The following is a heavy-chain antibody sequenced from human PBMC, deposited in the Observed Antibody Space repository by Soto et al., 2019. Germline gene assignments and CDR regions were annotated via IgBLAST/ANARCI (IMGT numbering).Heavy chain of an antibody. V-gene: IGHV3-23*01. J-gene: IGHJ4*02. CDR2: ISGSGGST. CDR3: AKDPDYGGKRDY. D-gene: IGHD4-17*01. CDR1: GFTFSSYA. Sequence: PGGSLRLSCAASGFTFSSYAMSWVRQAPGKGLEWVSAISGSGGSTYYADTVKGRFTISRDNSKNTLYLQMNSLRAEDTAVYYCAKDPDYGGKRDYWGQGTLVTVSS.